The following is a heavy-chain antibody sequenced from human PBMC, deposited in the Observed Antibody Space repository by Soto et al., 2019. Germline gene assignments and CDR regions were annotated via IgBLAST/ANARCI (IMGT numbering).Heavy chain of an antibody. CDR2: ISGSGSYI. D-gene: IGHD6-19*01. V-gene: IGHV3-21*06. J-gene: IGHJ4*02. CDR3: ARSTVAGHDYFDY. CDR1: GFTGSGFTFSSYS. Sequence: EVQLVESGGGLVKPGGSLRLSCAGSGFTGSGFTFSSYSMNWVRQAPGKGLEWVSSISGSGSYIYFADSVKGRFTISRDNAKNSLYLQMNSLRAEDTAVYYCARSTVAGHDYFDYWGQGTLVTVSS.